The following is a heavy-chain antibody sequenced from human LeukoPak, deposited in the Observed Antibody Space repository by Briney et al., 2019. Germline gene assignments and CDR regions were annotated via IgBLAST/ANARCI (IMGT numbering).Heavy chain of an antibody. CDR3: ARDTVTTVYSLDY. Sequence: GGSLRLSCAASGFTFSSYSMNWVRQAPGKGLEWVSSISSSSSYIYYADSVKGRFTISRDNAKNSLYLQMDSLRAEDTAVYYCARDTVTTVYSLDYWGQGTLVTVSS. CDR2: ISSSSSYI. CDR1: GFTFSSYS. V-gene: IGHV3-21*01. D-gene: IGHD4-17*01. J-gene: IGHJ4*02.